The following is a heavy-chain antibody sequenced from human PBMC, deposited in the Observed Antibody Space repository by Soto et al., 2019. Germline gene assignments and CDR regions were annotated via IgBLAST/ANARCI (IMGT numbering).Heavy chain of an antibody. CDR3: AKDLSSPWELQQLPPRSYYYYYGMDV. J-gene: IGHJ6*02. V-gene: IGHV3-30*18. CDR1: GFTFSSYG. D-gene: IGHD6-13*01. Sequence: GGSLRLSCAASGFTFSSYGMHWVRQAPGKGLEWAAVISYDGSNKYCADSVKGRFTISRDNSKNTLYRQMNSLRAEDTAVYYCAKDLSSPWELQQLPPRSYYYYYGMDVWGQGTTVTVSS. CDR2: ISYDGSNK.